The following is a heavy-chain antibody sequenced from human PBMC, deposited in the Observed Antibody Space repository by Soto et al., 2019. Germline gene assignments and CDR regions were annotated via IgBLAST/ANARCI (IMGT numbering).Heavy chain of an antibody. J-gene: IGHJ3*02. CDR1: GFTFSNAW. D-gene: IGHD7-27*01. CDR2: IKSKTDGGTT. CDR3: TTTLGIGGDDAFDI. Sequence: GGSLILSCAASGFTFSNAWMSWVRQAPGKGLEWVGRIKSKTDGGTTDYAAPVKGRFTISRDDSKNTLYLQMNSLKTEDTAVYYCTTTLGIGGDDAFDIWGQGTMVTVSS. V-gene: IGHV3-15*01.